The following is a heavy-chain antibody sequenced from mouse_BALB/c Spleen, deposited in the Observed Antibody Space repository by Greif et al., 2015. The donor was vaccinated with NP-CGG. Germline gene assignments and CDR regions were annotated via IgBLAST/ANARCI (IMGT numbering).Heavy chain of an antibody. J-gene: IGHJ1*01. CDR2: ILPGSGST. CDR3: AREGITTATVWYFDV. V-gene: IGHV1-9*01. Sequence: QVQLQQPGAELMKPGASVKISCKATGYTFSSYWIEWVKQRPGHGLEWIGEILPGSGSTNYNEKFKGKATFTADTSSNTAYMQLSSLTSEDSAVYYCAREGITTATVWYFDVWGAGTTVTVSS. D-gene: IGHD1-2*01. CDR1: GYTFSSYW.